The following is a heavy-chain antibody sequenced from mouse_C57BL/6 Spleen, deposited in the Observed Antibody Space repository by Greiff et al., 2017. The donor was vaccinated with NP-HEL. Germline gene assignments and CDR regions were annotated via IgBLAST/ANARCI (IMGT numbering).Heavy chain of an antibody. V-gene: IGHV1-78*01. CDR3: ARSYGSSSFAY. J-gene: IGHJ3*01. CDR2: IYPRDGST. Sequence: VKVVESDAELVKPGASVKISCKVSGYTFTDHTIHWMKQRPEQGLEWIGHIYPRDGSTKYNEKFKGKATLTADKSSSTAYMQLNSLTSEDSAVYFCARSYGSSSFAYWGQGTLVTVSA. CDR1: GYTFTDHT. D-gene: IGHD1-1*01.